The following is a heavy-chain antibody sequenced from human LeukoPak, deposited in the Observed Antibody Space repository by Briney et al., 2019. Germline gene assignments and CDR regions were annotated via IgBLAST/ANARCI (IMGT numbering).Heavy chain of an antibody. Sequence: SETLSLTCTVSGGSISSYYWSWIRQPAGKGLEWIGRIYTSGSTNYNPSLKSRVTMSVDTSKNQFSLKLSSVTAADTAVYYCARDTEYSSSSYYYYYYMDVWRKGTTVTVSS. CDR2: IYTSGST. CDR1: GGSISSYY. CDR3: ARDTEYSSSSYYYYYYMDV. V-gene: IGHV4-4*07. D-gene: IGHD6-6*01. J-gene: IGHJ6*03.